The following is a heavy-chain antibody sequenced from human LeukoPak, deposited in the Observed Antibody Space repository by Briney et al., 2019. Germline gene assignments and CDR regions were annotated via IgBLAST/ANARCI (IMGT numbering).Heavy chain of an antibody. Sequence: PSETLSLTCTVSGGSISSGDYYWSWIRQPPGKGLEWIGYIYYSGSTYYNPSLKSRVTISVDTSKNQFSLKLSSVTAADTAVYYCARVIHSSSWYGYWFDPWGQGTLVTVSS. CDR1: GGSISSGDYY. CDR2: IYYSGST. J-gene: IGHJ5*02. D-gene: IGHD6-13*01. CDR3: ARVIHSSSWYGYWFDP. V-gene: IGHV4-30-4*08.